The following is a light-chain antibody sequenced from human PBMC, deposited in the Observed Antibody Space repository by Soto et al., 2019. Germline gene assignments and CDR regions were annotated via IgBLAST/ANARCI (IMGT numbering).Light chain of an antibody. CDR1: QNIDIS. CDR2: AAS. Sequence: DIQMTQSPSTLSASVGDRVTITCRASQNIDISLAWFQQRPWQAPKVLIYAASGLASGVPSTFSGSGSGTEFTLTISSLQPDDFATYFCQHYDTFSWAFGQGTKV. J-gene: IGKJ1*01. CDR3: QHYDTFSWA. V-gene: IGKV1-5*01.